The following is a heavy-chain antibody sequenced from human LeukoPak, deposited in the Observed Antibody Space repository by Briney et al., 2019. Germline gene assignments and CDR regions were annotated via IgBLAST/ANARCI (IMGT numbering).Heavy chain of an antibody. CDR1: GASISSGGYY. Sequence: SETLSLTCTVSGASISSGGYYWSWIRQQPGKGLEWIGYGHYSGTTYYNTSLKSRVAISVDTSKNQFSLKLSSVTAADTAVYYCARDGPTSVLWGQGTLVTVSS. D-gene: IGHD1-1*01. CDR2: GHYSGTT. CDR3: ARDGPTSVL. J-gene: IGHJ4*02. V-gene: IGHV4-31*03.